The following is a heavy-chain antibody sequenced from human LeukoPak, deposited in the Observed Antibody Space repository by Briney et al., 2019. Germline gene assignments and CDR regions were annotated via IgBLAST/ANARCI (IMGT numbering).Heavy chain of an antibody. Sequence: SGTLSLTCAVSGGSISSSNWWSWVRQPPGKGLEWIGEIYHSGSTNYNPSLKSRVTISVDKSKNQFSLKLSSVTAADTAVYYCARDIPAALGGTNWFDPWGQGTLVAVSS. D-gene: IGHD3-16*01. CDR3: ARDIPAALGGTNWFDP. CDR2: IYHSGST. J-gene: IGHJ5*02. V-gene: IGHV4-4*02. CDR1: GGSISSSNW.